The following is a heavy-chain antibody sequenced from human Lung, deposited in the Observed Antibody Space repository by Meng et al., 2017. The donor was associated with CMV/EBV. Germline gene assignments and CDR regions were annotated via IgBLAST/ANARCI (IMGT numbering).Heavy chain of an antibody. CDR1: GFTFSSYA. CDR3: AKFTLTYYLDY. V-gene: IGHV3-23*01. J-gene: IGHJ4*02. Sequence: EGRGLGVWGGLVKPGGSLGLSCAAYGFTFSSYAMSWVRQAPGKGLEWVSAISGSGGSTYYADSVKGRFTISRDNSKNTLYLQMNSLRAEDTAVYYCAKFTLTYYLDYWGQGTLVTVSS. CDR2: ISGSGGST.